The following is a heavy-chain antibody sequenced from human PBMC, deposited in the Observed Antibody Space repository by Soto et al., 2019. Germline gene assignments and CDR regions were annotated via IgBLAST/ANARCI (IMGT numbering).Heavy chain of an antibody. CDR1: GFIFSDYG. V-gene: IGHV3-30*18. Sequence: QPGGSLRLSCAASGFIFSDYGMHWVRQAPGKGLEWVTVIPYDGSNKYYANSVKGRFTISRDNSKNTLYLQMNSLRAEDTAVYYCAKSLSGGTLRGAFDIWGEVTMFTVSS. J-gene: IGHJ3*02. D-gene: IGHD1-26*01. CDR2: IPYDGSNK. CDR3: AKSLSGGTLRGAFDI.